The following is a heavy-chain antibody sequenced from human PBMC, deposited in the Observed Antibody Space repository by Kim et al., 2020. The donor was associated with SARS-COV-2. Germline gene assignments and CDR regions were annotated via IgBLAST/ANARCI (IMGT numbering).Heavy chain of an antibody. Sequence: SETLSLTCTVSGGSISSYYWSWIRQPPGKGLEWIGYFYYSGSTNYNPSLKSRVTISVDTSKNQFSLKLSSVTAADTAVYYCARALLWFGEFHDAFDIWGQGTMVTVSS. CDR2: FYYSGST. V-gene: IGHV4-59*13. J-gene: IGHJ3*02. CDR3: ARALLWFGEFHDAFDI. CDR1: GGSISSYY. D-gene: IGHD3-10*01.